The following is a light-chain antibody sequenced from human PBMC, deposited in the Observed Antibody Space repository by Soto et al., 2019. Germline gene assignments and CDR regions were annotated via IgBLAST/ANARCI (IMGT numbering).Light chain of an antibody. CDR1: QSVSSY. V-gene: IGKV3-11*01. J-gene: IGKJ5*01. CDR3: QQRSNWPVT. Sequence: EIVFTQSPAPPALSPGERATLSFRASQSVSSYLAWYQQKPGQAPRLLIYDASNRATGIPARFSGSGSGTDFTLTISSLEPEDFAVYYCQQRSNWPVTFGQGTRLEIK. CDR2: DAS.